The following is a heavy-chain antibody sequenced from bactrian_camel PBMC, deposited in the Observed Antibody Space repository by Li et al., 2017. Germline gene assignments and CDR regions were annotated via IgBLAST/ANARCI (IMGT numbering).Heavy chain of an antibody. Sequence: VSGYRYSTYCMGRYCQAPGNECELVSTISTNGATYYANSVKDRFTISQDKTKNTAYLQMNNLQPQDTAVYYCAIDWAEPLWVSPACNYWGQGTQVTVS. CDR1: GYRYSTYC. CDR3: AIDWAEPLWVSPACNY. CDR2: ISTNGAT. D-gene: IGHD1*01. J-gene: IGHJ4*01. V-gene: IGHV3S53*01.